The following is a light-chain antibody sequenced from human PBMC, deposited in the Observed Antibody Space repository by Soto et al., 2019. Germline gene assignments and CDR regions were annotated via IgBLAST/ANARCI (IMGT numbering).Light chain of an antibody. J-gene: IGLJ2*01. CDR3: SSYTSSSTLVV. CDR1: SSGVGGYNY. Sequence: QCALTQPASVSGSPGQSITISCTGTSSGVGGYNYVSWYQQHPGKAPKLMIYEVSNRPSGVSNRFSGSKSGNTASLTISGLQAEDEADYYCSSYTSSSTLVVFGGGTKLTVL. CDR2: EVS. V-gene: IGLV2-14*01.